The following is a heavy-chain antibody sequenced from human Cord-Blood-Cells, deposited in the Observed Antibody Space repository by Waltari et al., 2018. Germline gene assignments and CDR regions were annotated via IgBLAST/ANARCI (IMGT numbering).Heavy chain of an antibody. Sequence: QVQLQESGPGLVKPSGTLSLTCAVSGGSISSSNWWSWVRQPPGKGLEWIGEIYHSGSTNYNPSLKSRVTISVDKSKNQFSLKRSSVTAADTAVYYCARAIYYDSSGYYYYFDYWGQGTLVTVSS. D-gene: IGHD3-22*01. V-gene: IGHV4-4*02. CDR1: GGSISSSNW. CDR2: IYHSGST. CDR3: ARAIYYDSSGYYYYFDY. J-gene: IGHJ4*02.